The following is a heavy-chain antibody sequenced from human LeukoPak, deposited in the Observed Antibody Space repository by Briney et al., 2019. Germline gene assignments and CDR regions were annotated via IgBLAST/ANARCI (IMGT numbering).Heavy chain of an antibody. Sequence: GGSLRLSCAASGFTVSSNYMSWVRQAPGKGLEWVSVIYSGGSTYYADSVKGRFTISRDNSKNTLYLQMNSLRAEDTAVYYCARDGVAHCGGGSCYPLPLDYWGQGTLVTVSS. CDR2: IYSGGST. CDR1: GFTVSSNY. V-gene: IGHV3-53*01. D-gene: IGHD2-15*01. J-gene: IGHJ4*02. CDR3: ARDGVAHCGGGSCYPLPLDY.